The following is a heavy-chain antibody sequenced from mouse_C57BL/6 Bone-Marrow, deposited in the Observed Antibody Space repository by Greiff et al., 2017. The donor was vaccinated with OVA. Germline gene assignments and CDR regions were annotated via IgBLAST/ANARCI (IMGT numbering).Heavy chain of an antibody. Sequence: EVHLVESGGGLVKPGGSLKLSCAASGFTFSSYAMSWVRQTPEKRLEWVATISDGGSYTYYPDNVKGRFTISRDNAKNNLYLQMSHLKSEDTAMYYCARGGQLRSYYFDYWGQGTTLTVSS. CDR2: ISDGGSYT. D-gene: IGHD3-2*02. V-gene: IGHV5-4*01. CDR3: ARGGQLRSYYFDY. J-gene: IGHJ2*01. CDR1: GFTFSSYA.